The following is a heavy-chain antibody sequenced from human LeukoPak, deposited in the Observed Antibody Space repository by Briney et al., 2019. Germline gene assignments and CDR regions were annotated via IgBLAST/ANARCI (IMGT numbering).Heavy chain of an antibody. Sequence: SETLSLTCAVSGYSISSGYYWGWIRQPPGKGLEWIGSIYHSGSTYYNPSLKSRVTISVDTSKNQFSLKLSSVTAADTAVYYCVRLWWELLGGFDYWGQGTLVTVYS. CDR1: GYSISSGYY. J-gene: IGHJ4*02. D-gene: IGHD1-26*01. CDR2: IYHSGST. CDR3: VRLWWELLGGFDY. V-gene: IGHV4-38-2*01.